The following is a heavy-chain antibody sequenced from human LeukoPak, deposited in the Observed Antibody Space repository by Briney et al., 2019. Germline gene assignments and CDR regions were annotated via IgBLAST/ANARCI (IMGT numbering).Heavy chain of an antibody. CDR2: ISGSGDST. Sequence: GGSLRLSCAASGFTFSTYAVNWVRQAPGKGLEWVSTISGSGDSTYYADSVKGRFTISRDNSKNTLYLQMNSLRAEDTAVYYCAKDDWGSSFDYWGQGTLVTVSS. CDR3: AKDDWGSSFDY. D-gene: IGHD7-27*01. V-gene: IGHV3-23*01. J-gene: IGHJ4*02. CDR1: GFTFSTYA.